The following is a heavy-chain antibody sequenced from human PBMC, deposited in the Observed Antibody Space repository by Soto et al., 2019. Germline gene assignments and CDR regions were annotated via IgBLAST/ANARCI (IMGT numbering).Heavy chain of an antibody. CDR3: ARVPGAIKSGWFGP. Sequence: EVQLVESGGGLVKPGGSLRLSCAASGFTFSTYSMSWVRQAPGWGLEWVSSISSATSYIYYADSVKGRFTISRDNAKNSLYLKMNSLRAEDTAVYYCARVPGAIKSGWFGPWGQGTLVTVSS. V-gene: IGHV3-21*01. CDR2: ISSATSYI. J-gene: IGHJ5*02. CDR1: GFTFSTYS.